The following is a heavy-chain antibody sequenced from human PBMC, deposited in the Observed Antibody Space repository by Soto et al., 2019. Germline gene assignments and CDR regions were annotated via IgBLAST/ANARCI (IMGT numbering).Heavy chain of an antibody. J-gene: IGHJ4*02. V-gene: IGHV4-31*03. CDR3: AGYGSGTYYPTTFVY. CDR2: IYYSGST. Sequence: QVQLQESGPGLVKPSQTLSLTCTVSGGSISSAGYNWSWIRQHPGKGLEWIGYIYYSGSTYYNPSLKSRVTISVDASKNQFSLKLSSVTAADTAVYYCAGYGSGTYYPTTFVYWGQGTLVTVSS. CDR1: GGSISSAGYN. D-gene: IGHD3-10*01.